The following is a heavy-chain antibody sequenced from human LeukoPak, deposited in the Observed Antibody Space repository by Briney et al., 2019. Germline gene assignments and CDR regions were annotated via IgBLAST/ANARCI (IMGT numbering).Heavy chain of an antibody. J-gene: IGHJ6*03. CDR1: GGSISSSSYY. D-gene: IGHD2-15*01. Sequence: SETLSLTCTVSGGSISSSSYYWGWIRQPPGKGLEWIGGVHYSGSTYYNPSLKSRVTISADTSKNQFSVKLSSVTAADTAVYYCARQPVVAATPFYYMDVWGKGAPVTISS. V-gene: IGHV4-39*01. CDR2: VHYSGST. CDR3: ARQPVVAATPFYYMDV.